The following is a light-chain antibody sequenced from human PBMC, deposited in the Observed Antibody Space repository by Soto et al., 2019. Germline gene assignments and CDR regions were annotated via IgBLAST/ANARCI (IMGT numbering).Light chain of an antibody. CDR2: KAS. J-gene: IGKJ3*01. V-gene: IGKV1-5*03. CDR1: QSISSW. CDR3: QQYNSYPFT. Sequence: DIQMTQSPSTLSASVGDRVTITCRASQSISSWLAWYQQKPGKAPKLLIYKASSLESGVPSRFSGSGSGTDFTLTISSLPPDDLATYYCQQYNSYPFTFGPGTKVDIK.